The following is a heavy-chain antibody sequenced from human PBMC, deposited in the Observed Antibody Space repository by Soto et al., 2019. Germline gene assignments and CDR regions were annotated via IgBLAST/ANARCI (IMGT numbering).Heavy chain of an antibody. J-gene: IGHJ4*02. CDR2: ISFSGSPI. V-gene: IGHV3-48*01. Sequence: PGGSLRLSCAASGFAFSGHRMNWVRQAPGKGLEWVSYISFSGSPIYYADSVKGRFTISRDNAKNSLSLQMNGLRAEDTAVYYCANLLYTPFDYWGQGTLVTVSS. CDR1: GFAFSGHR. CDR3: ANLLYTPFDY.